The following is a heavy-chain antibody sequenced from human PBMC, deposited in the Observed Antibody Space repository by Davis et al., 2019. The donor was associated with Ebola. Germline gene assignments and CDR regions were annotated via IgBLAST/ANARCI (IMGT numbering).Heavy chain of an antibody. D-gene: IGHD6-19*01. CDR2: IIPIFGTA. CDR3: ARDLAVAGTEDY. J-gene: IGHJ4*02. V-gene: IGHV1-69*13. CDR1: GGTFSSYA. Sequence: SVKVSCKASGGTFSSYAISWVRQAPGQGLEWMGGIIPIFGTANYAQKFQGRVTITADESTSTAYMELSSLRSEDTAVYYCARDLAVAGTEDYWGQGTLVTVSS.